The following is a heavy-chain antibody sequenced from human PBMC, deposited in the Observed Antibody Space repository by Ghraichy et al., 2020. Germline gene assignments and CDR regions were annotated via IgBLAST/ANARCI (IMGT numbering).Heavy chain of an antibody. CDR2: IVPLYGTP. CDR1: GGTFNNFA. J-gene: IGHJ4*02. Sequence: SVKVSCKASGGTFNNFAVNWVRQAPGQGLEWKGGIVPLYGTPNYAQEFQGRVTIIADDSTGTAYMELTSLRSEDTAVYYCASPSPSRSFYPSFFECWGQGTLVTVSS. V-gene: IGHV1-69*13. D-gene: IGHD1-26*01. CDR3: ASPSPSRSFYPSFFEC.